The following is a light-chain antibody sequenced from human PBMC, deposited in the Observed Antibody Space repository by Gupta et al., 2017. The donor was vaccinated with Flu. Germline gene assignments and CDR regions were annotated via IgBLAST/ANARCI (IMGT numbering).Light chain of an antibody. J-gene: IGLJ3*02. CDR1: NIGAKR. CDR3: HLWDTDTDHGV. CDR2: DNT. Sequence: SYVLPQAPSVSVAPGQTAIITCGGSNIGAKRVHWSQQRPGQAPLLVVSDNTDRPSGIPERFSGSNSGNTATLTISGVGAGDEADYYCHLWDTDTDHGVFGGGTKLTVL. V-gene: IGLV3-21*02.